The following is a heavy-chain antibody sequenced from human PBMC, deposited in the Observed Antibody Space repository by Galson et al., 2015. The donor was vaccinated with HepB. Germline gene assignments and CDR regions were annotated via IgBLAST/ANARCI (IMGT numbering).Heavy chain of an antibody. CDR2: INTNTGNP. CDR3: ASGVSILVVYAGGWFDP. CDR1: GYTFTSYA. D-gene: IGHD2-8*02. Sequence: SVKVSCKASGYTFTSYAMNWVRQAPGQGLEWMGWINTNTGNPTYAQGFTGRFVFSLDTSVSTAYLQISSLKAEDTAVYYCASGVSILVVYAGGWFDPWGQGTLVTVSS. J-gene: IGHJ5*02. V-gene: IGHV7-4-1*02.